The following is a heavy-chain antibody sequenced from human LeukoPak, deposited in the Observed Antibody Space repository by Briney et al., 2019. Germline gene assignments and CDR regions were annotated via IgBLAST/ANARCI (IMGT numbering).Heavy chain of an antibody. V-gene: IGHV1-2*02. Sequence: GASVKVSCKASGYTFTDYYIHWVREAPGQGLEWVALINPNNGGTSYAQKFQGRVTMTRDTSISTAYMELSKLTSDDTAVYYCARAPRITGTTYFDYWGQGTLVTVSS. CDR2: INPNNGGT. CDR1: GYTFTDYY. D-gene: IGHD1-7*01. J-gene: IGHJ4*02. CDR3: ARAPRITGTTYFDY.